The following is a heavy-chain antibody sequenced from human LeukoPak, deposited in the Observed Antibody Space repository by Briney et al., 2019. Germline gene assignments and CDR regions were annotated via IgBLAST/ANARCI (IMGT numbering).Heavy chain of an antibody. V-gene: IGHV3-48*03. CDR1: GFTFSNYE. CDR2: ISSSGRNI. D-gene: IGHD5-18*01. Sequence: GGSLRLSCAASGFTFSNYELNWVRQAPGKGLEWISYISSSGRNIYYADSVKGRFTISRDNAKSSLYLQMNSLRAEDTAVYYCARDLVQLWSKDYWGQGTLVTVSS. J-gene: IGHJ4*02. CDR3: ARDLVQLWSKDY.